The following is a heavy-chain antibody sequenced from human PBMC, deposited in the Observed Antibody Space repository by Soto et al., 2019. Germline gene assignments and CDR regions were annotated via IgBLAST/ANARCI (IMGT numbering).Heavy chain of an antibody. Sequence: QVQLVQSGAEEKKPGASVKVSCKASGYTFTSYAMHWVRQAPGQRLEWMGWINAGNGNTKYSQQFQGXVXIXRYXSASTAYMELSSLRSEDTAVYYCARSIVVVTALDYWGQGTLVTVSS. CDR1: GYTFTSYA. D-gene: IGHD2-21*02. CDR3: ARSIVVVTALDY. CDR2: INAGNGNT. J-gene: IGHJ4*02. V-gene: IGHV1-3*05.